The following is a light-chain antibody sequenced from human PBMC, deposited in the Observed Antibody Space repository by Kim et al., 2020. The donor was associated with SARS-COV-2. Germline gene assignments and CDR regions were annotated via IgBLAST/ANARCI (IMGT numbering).Light chain of an antibody. J-gene: IGLJ2*01. V-gene: IGLV2-14*03. CDR2: DVS. CDR1: SSDIGAYNF. CDR3: FSYSSSSTLV. Sequence: GQSTTISFTGTSSDIGAYNFVSWYQQHPGKVPKLMIYDVSDRPSGVSNRFSGSKSGNTASLTISGLQAEDEADYYCFSYSSSSTLVFGGGTQLTVL.